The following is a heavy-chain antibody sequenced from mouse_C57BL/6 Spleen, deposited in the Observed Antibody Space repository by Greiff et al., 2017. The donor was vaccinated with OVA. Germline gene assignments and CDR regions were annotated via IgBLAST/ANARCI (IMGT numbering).Heavy chain of an antibody. CDR1: GYSITSGYY. CDR3: ARHLLSDY. V-gene: IGHV3-6*01. D-gene: IGHD2-1*01. J-gene: IGHJ2*01. Sequence: EVQLVESGPGLVKPSQSLSLTCSVTGYSITSGYYWNWIRQFPGNKLEWRGYISYDGSNNYNPSLKNRITITRDTSKNQFFLKLNSVTTEDTATYYCARHLLSDYWGQGTTLTVSS. CDR2: ISYDGSN.